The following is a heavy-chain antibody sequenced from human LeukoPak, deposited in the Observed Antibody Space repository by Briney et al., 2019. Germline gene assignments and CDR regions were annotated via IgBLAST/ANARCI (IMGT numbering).Heavy chain of an antibody. D-gene: IGHD2-2*01. V-gene: IGHV4-34*01. CDR2: INHSGST. CDR1: GGSFSGYY. Sequence: SETLSLTCAVYGGSFSGYYWSWIRQPPGKGLEWIGEINHSGSTNYNPSLKSRVTISVDTSKSQFSLKLSSVTAADTAVYYCARAADIVVVPAARDWYFDLWGRGTLVTVSS. CDR3: ARAADIVVVPAARDWYFDL. J-gene: IGHJ2*01.